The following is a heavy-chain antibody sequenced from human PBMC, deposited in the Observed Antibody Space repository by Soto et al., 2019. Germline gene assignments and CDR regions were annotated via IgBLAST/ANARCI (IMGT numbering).Heavy chain of an antibody. Sequence: SETLSLTCTVSGGSISSGGYYWSWIRQHPGKGLEWIGYIYYSGSTYYNPSLKSRVTISVDTSKNQFSLKLSSVTAADTAVYYCARAVQQDYYDSSGYLDYWGQGTLVTVSS. CDR3: ARAVQQDYYDSSGYLDY. D-gene: IGHD3-22*01. J-gene: IGHJ4*02. CDR2: IYYSGST. V-gene: IGHV4-31*03. CDR1: GGSISSGGYY.